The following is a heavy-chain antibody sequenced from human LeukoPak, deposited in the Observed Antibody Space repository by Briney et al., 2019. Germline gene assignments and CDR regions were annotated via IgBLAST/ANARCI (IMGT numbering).Heavy chain of an antibody. CDR3: ASRGALLRYFDWLLYSN. J-gene: IGHJ4*02. CDR1: GDSIGSNSYY. D-gene: IGHD3-9*01. Sequence: SETLSLTCTVCGDSIGSNSYYWGWIRQPPGKGLEWIGNIYYSGSAYYNPSLKSRVTISVDTSKNQFSLNLSSVTEVCAALLHFASRGALLRYFDWLLYSNWGQGTLVTVSS. V-gene: IGHV4-39*01. CDR2: IYYSGSA.